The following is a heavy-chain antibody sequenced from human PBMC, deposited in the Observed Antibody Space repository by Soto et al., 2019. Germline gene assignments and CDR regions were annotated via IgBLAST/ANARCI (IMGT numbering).Heavy chain of an antibody. CDR2: INPSGGST. J-gene: IGHJ4*02. CDR1: GYTFTSYW. D-gene: IGHD3-22*01. CDR3: ARGSGSGYYYVPFDY. Sequence: SLKVSCNASGYTFTSYWMHWVRQAPGQGLEWMGIINPSGGSTSYAQKFQGRVTMTRDTSTSTVYMELSSLRSEDTAVYYCARGSGSGYYYVPFDYWGQGTLVTVSS. V-gene: IGHV1-46*01.